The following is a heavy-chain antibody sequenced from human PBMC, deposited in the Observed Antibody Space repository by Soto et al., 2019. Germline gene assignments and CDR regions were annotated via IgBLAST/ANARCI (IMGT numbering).Heavy chain of an antibody. CDR2: IYHSGST. CDR3: ATGGYDGHNAFDI. J-gene: IGHJ3*02. Sequence: QVQLQESGPGLVKPSQTLSLTCTVSGGSISSGGYYWSWIRQHPGKGLEWIGYIYHSGSTYYNPSLKSRVTISVDTSKNQCSLRLSSVTAADTAVYYCATGGYDGHNAFDIWGQGTMVTVSS. CDR1: GGSISSGGYY. V-gene: IGHV4-31*03. D-gene: IGHD5-12*01.